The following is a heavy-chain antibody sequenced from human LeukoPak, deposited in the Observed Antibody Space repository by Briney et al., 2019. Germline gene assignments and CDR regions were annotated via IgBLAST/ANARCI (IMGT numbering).Heavy chain of an antibody. J-gene: IGHJ6*02. CDR1: GYTFTGYY. Sequence: SVKVSCKASGYTFTGYYMHWVRQAPGQGLEWMGRIIPILGIANYAQKFQGRVTITADKSTSTAYMELSSLRSEDTAVYYCARPGRSAALRPEYYYYGMDVWGQGTTVTVSS. V-gene: IGHV1-69*02. CDR3: ARPGRSAALRPEYYYYGMDV. CDR2: IIPILGIA. D-gene: IGHD2-15*01.